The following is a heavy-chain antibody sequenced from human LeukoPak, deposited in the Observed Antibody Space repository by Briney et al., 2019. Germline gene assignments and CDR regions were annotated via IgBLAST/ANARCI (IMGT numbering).Heavy chain of an antibody. J-gene: IGHJ4*02. CDR3: ARNVSYSFDY. CDR1: GYSIRSNYY. CDR2: IYHSGST. V-gene: IGHV4-38-2*01. Sequence: SETLSLTCDVSGYSIRSNYYWGWIRQPPGKGLEWIGSIYHSGSTYYNPSLKSRVTISVDTSKNHFSLKLSSVTAADTAVYYCARNVSYSFDYWGQGTLVTVSS. D-gene: IGHD1-1*01.